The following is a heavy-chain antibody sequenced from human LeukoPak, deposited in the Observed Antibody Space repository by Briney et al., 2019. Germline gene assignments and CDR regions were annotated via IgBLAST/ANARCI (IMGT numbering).Heavy chain of an antibody. CDR2: TYHSGST. CDR3: ARYDVWGSYRAFDY. D-gene: IGHD3-16*02. V-gene: IGHV4-38-2*01. J-gene: IGHJ4*02. Sequence: SSETLSLTCAVYGGSFSGYYWGWIRQPPGKGLEWIGTTYHSGSTYYNPSLKSRVTISVDTSKNQFSLKLSPVTAADTAVYYCARYDVWGSYRAFDYWGQGTLVTVSS. CDR1: GGSFSGYY.